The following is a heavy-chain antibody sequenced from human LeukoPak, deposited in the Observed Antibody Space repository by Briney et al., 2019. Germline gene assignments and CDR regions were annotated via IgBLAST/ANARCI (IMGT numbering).Heavy chain of an antibody. V-gene: IGHV4-39*01. D-gene: IGHD6-13*01. CDR1: GGSISSSSYY. CDR3: ATLTPPASSSWYQNDFDY. CDR2: IYYSGST. J-gene: IGHJ4*02. Sequence: PSETLSLTCTVSGGSISSSSYYWGWIRQPPGKGLEWIGSIYYSGSTYYNPSLKSRVTISVDTSKNQFSLKLSSVTAADTAVYYCATLTPPASSSWYQNDFDYWGQGTLVTVSS.